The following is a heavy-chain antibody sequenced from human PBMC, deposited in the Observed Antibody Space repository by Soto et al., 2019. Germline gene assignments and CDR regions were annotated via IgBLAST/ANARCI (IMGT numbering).Heavy chain of an antibody. CDR1: GGTFSSYT. CDR3: ARVPDSGSGSFDY. D-gene: IGHD3-10*01. Sequence: QVQLVQSGAEVKKPGSSVKVSCKASGGTFSSYTISWVRQAPGQGLEWMGRIIPILGIANYAQKFQGRVTITADKSTSTAYMELSSLRSEDTAVYYCARVPDSGSGSFDYWGQGTLVTVSS. J-gene: IGHJ4*02. V-gene: IGHV1-69*02. CDR2: IIPILGIA.